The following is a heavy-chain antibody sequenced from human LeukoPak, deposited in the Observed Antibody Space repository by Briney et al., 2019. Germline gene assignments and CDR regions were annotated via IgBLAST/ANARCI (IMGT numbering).Heavy chain of an antibody. V-gene: IGHV4-59*08. CDR2: IYYSGST. CDR3: ARVTMIRGTDC. J-gene: IGHJ4*02. CDR1: GGSITNYY. D-gene: IGHD3-10*01. Sequence: KPSETLSLTCTVSGGSITNYYWSWIRQPPGKGLEWIGYIYYSGSTNYNPSLKSRVTISIDTSKSQFSLRLTSVTAADTAVYYCARVTMIRGTDCWGQGTQVTVSS.